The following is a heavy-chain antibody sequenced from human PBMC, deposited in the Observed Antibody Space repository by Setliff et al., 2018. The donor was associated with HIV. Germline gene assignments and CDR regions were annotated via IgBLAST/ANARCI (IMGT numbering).Heavy chain of an antibody. Sequence: GASVKVSCKASGGSFRNYAINWVRQAPGQGLEWMGGIIPLLGTPNYAHKFQGRVTITADKHSSTVYMELSSLRSEDSAVFYCARDRSGIAVAAPDAFDVWGQGTMVTVSS. D-gene: IGHD6-19*01. V-gene: IGHV1-69*06. J-gene: IGHJ3*01. CDR2: IIPLLGTP. CDR3: ARDRSGIAVAAPDAFDV. CDR1: GGSFRNYA.